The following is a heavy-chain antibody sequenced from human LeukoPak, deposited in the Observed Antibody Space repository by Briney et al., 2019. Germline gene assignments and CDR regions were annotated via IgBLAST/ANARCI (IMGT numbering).Heavy chain of an antibody. CDR1: GFTLSSDS. D-gene: IGHD3-10*01. Sequence: GRCLRPSCSASGFTLSSDSMNSVSQAPGEWMGWGSYISSSSAKDYADSARGRFTISRENAKNSLYLQMNSLTDADTAVYYCARGWFGESLYWKWFDPWGPGTLVTVSS. CDR2: ISSSSAK. J-gene: IGHJ5*02. CDR3: ARGWFGESLYWKWFDP. V-gene: IGHV3-48*02.